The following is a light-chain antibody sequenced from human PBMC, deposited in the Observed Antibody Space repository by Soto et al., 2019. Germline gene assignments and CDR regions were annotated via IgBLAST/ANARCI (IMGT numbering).Light chain of an antibody. CDR2: EVN. CDR1: SSDVGSYNY. V-gene: IGLV2-8*01. J-gene: IGLJ2*01. CDR3: NSHAGTYVV. Sequence: QSALTQPPSASGSPGQSVTISCTGTSSDVGSYNYVSWYQQHPGKAPQLMIYEVNKRPSGVPDRFSGSKSGNTASLTVSGVQAEDEADYYCNSHAGTYVVFGGGTKLTVL.